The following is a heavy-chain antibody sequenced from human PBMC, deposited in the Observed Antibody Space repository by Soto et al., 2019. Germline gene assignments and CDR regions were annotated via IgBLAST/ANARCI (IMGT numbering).Heavy chain of an antibody. V-gene: IGHV3-33*01. J-gene: IGHJ4*02. Sequence: QVQLVESGGGVVQPGRSLRLSCAASGFTFSSYGMHWVRQAPGKGLEWVAVIWHDGSNKYYADSVKGRFTISRDNSKNTLYLQMNSLRAEDTAVYYCARDGGYCTNGVCYYFDYWGQGTLVTVSS. D-gene: IGHD2-8*01. CDR3: ARDGGYCTNGVCYYFDY. CDR2: IWHDGSNK. CDR1: GFTFSSYG.